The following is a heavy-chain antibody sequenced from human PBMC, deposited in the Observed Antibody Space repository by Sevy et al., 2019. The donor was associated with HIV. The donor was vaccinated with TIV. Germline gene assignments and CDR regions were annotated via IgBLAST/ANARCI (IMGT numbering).Heavy chain of an antibody. D-gene: IGHD3-10*01. CDR1: GFTFSSYG. V-gene: IGHV3-33*01. CDR3: ASSGTYYYGSGLYYYYGIDV. J-gene: IGHJ6*02. CDR2: IWYDGSNK. Sequence: GGSLRLSCAASGFTFSSYGMHWVRQAPGKGLEWVAVIWYDGSNKYYADSVKGRFTISRDNSKNTLYLQMNSLRAEDTAVYYCASSGTYYYGSGLYYYYGIDVWGQGTTVTVSS.